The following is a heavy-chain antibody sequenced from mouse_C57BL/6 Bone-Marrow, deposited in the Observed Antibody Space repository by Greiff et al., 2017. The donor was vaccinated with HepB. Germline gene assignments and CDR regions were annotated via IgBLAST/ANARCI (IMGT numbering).Heavy chain of an antibody. CDR2: INPSTGGT. CDR3: ARHYGSTSAWFAY. Sequence: EVQLQQSGPELVKPGASVKISCKASGYSFTGYYMNWVKQSPEKSLEWIGEINPSTGGTTYNQKFKAKATLTVDKSSSTAYMQLKSLTSEDSAVYYCARHYGSTSAWFAYWGQGTLVTVSA. J-gene: IGHJ3*01. D-gene: IGHD1-1*01. V-gene: IGHV1-42*01. CDR1: GYSFTGYY.